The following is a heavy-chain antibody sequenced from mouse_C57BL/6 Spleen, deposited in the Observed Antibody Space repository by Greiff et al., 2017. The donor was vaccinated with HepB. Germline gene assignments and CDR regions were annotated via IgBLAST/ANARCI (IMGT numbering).Heavy chain of an antibody. D-gene: IGHD2-4*01. CDR2: ISSGSSTI. Sequence: EVNVVESGGGLVKPGGSLKLSCAASGFTFSDYGMHWVRQAPEKGLEWVAYISSGSSTIYYADTVKGRFTISRDNAKNTLFLQMTSLRSEDTAMYYCAKESYDYDGYWYFDVWGTGTTVTVSS. CDR3: AKESYDYDGYWYFDV. CDR1: GFTFSDYG. V-gene: IGHV5-17*01. J-gene: IGHJ1*03.